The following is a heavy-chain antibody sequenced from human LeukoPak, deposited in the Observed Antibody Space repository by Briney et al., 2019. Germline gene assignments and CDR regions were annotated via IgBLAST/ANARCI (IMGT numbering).Heavy chain of an antibody. D-gene: IGHD5-18*01. J-gene: IGHJ4*02. CDR1: GFTFSSYE. Sequence: GGSLRLSCAASGFTFSSYEMNWVRQAPGKGLEWVSYISSSGSTIYYADSVKGRFTISRDNAKNSLYLQMNSLRAEDTAVYYCARGGTGYSYGPADYWGQGTLVTVSS. V-gene: IGHV3-48*03. CDR2: ISSSGSTI. CDR3: ARGGTGYSYGPADY.